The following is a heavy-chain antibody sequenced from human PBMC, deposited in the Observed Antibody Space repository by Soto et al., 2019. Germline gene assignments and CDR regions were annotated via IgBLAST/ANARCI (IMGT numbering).Heavy chain of an antibody. CDR1: GGSISSDTFY. D-gene: IGHD5-12*01. CDR2: IYYNGNT. V-gene: IGHV4-39*01. J-gene: IGHJ6*02. CDR3: ARPRTYNTYGDSFSGVDV. Sequence: QLQLQESGPGLVKPSETLSLICSVSGGSISSDTFYWGWFRQPPGKGLEWIGSIYYNGNTYYNPSLTGRITLFMDTSKKQFSLKVRYVTAADTGVYYCARPRTYNTYGDSFSGVDVWGQGTTVTVSS.